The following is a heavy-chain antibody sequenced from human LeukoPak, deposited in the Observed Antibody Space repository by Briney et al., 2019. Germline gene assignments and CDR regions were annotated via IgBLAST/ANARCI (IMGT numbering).Heavy chain of an antibody. CDR3: TIYTTVPNALDY. CDR2: IRRKDYGEKI. Sequence: ALPLSRMACGFTLGHYAMRWLRPAAGKELAGVGCIRRKDYGEKIEYGAPVKGRYTISRDDSKIIAYPQINSLKTEDRFVYYCTIYTTVPNALDYWGEGTLATVSS. V-gene: IGHV3-49*03. CDR1: GFTLGHYA. J-gene: IGHJ4*02. D-gene: IGHD4-17*01.